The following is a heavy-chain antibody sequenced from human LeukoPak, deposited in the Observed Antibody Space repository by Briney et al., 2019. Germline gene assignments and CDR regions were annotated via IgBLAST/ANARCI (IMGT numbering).Heavy chain of an antibody. Sequence: GGSLRLSCAASGFIFISYAMSWVRQAPGKGLEWVSGISGSGSSTYYADSVKGRFTISRDNSKNTLYLQMNSLRAEDTAVYYCTKGVYYYESSVYHYTYYFDYWGQGTLVTVSS. D-gene: IGHD3-22*01. V-gene: IGHV3-23*01. CDR1: GFIFISYA. CDR3: TKGVYYYESSVYHYTYYFDY. CDR2: ISGSGSST. J-gene: IGHJ4*02.